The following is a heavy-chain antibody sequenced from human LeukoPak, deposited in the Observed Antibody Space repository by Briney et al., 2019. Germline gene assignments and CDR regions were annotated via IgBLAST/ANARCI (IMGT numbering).Heavy chain of an antibody. D-gene: IGHD3-22*01. Sequence: GGSLRLSCAASGFTFSNYAMNWVRQAPGKGLEWVSSISGSSSYINYADSVKGRFTISRDNANSSVYLQMNTLRAEDSAVYYCARERAAGISSDYFDYWGQGALVTVSS. CDR1: GFTFSNYA. J-gene: IGHJ4*02. CDR2: ISGSSSYI. CDR3: ARERAAGISSDYFDY. V-gene: IGHV3-21*01.